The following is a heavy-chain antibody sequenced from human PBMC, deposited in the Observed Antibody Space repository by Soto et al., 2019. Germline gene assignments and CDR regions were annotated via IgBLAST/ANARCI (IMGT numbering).Heavy chain of an antibody. D-gene: IGHD5-12*01. J-gene: IGHJ4*02. CDR3: ARGTRYSGYL. CDR2: IDPSDTYT. V-gene: IGHV5-10-1*01. CDR1: GYSFTSYW. Sequence: GESLKIFCKGSGYSFTSYWLSWVRQMPGKGLEWMGRIDPSDTYTIYRPSFQGHVTLSADKSISTAYLQWSSLKASGTAMYYCARGTRYSGYLWGQGTLGTGSS.